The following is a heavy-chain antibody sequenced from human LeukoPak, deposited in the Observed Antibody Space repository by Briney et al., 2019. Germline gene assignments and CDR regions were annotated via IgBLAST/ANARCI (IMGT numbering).Heavy chain of an antibody. J-gene: IGHJ4*02. V-gene: IGHV3-20*04. CDR1: GFTFDDYG. CDR3: AKSYDQLAYYFDF. Sequence: GGSLRLSCAASGFTFDDYGMSWVRQAPGKGLEWVSGINWNGGSTGYADSVKGRFTISRDNAKNSLYLQMNSLRAEDTAVYYCAKSYDQLAYYFDFWGQGTLVTVSS. CDR2: INWNGGST. D-gene: IGHD2-2*01.